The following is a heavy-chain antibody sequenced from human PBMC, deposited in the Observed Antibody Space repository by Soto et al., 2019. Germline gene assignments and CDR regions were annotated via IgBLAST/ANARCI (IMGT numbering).Heavy chain of an antibody. V-gene: IGHV3-11*01. CDR2: ISSSGTTI. CDR1: GFTFNDYY. CDR3: AKGYVWGSYRPSMDV. J-gene: IGHJ6*02. Sequence: QGQLGESGGGLAKPGGSLRLSCAASGFTFNDYYMSWIRQAPGKGLEWVSYISSSGTTIYYADSVKGRFTISRDNARNSLFLQMSSLRAEATAVYYCAKGYVWGSYRPSMDVWGHGTTVIVSS. D-gene: IGHD3-16*02.